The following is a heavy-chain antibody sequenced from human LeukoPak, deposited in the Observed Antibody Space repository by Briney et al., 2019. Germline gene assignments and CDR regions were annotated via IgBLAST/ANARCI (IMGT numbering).Heavy chain of an antibody. J-gene: IGHJ4*02. Sequence: ASVKVSCKASGYTFTNYYMHWVRQAPGLGLEWMGLIHPNDGDTKYTQEFQDRVTMTRDTSTSTVYMELSSLRSEDTAVYYCATYTQSGAQGVSDYWGQGTLVTVSS. CDR1: GYTFTNYY. CDR2: IHPNDGDT. CDR3: ATYTQSGAQGVSDY. V-gene: IGHV1-46*01. D-gene: IGHD3-10*01.